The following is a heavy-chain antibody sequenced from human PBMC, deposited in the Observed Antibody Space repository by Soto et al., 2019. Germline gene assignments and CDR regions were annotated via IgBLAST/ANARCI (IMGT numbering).Heavy chain of an antibody. CDR3: ARRHLAVAVSPWFDP. V-gene: IGHV2-26*01. J-gene: IGHJ5*01. CDR1: GLSITDSEMG. Sequence: QVTLKESGPVLVKPTETLTLRCTVSGLSITDSEMGVSWIRQPPGQPLEWLAHIDSSGEKSYRTFLKSRLANSKDPSKNQIVLTMTNMDPADTATYYCARRHLAVAVSPWFDPWGQGIPVTVSS. CDR2: IDSSGEK. D-gene: IGHD6-19*01.